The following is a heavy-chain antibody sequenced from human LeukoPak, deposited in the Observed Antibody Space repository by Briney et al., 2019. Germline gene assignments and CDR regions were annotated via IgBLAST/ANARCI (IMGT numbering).Heavy chain of an antibody. CDR2: IFYTGLT. Sequence: SETLSLTCTVSGGSISSTSHYWGWVRQSPDKGLEWIASIFYTGLTYYNPSLKSRVTISVDTSKNQFSLKETSVTAADTAVYFCARHSVNGWYFYFDSWGQGAQVTVSS. V-gene: IGHV4-39*01. CDR3: ARHSVNGWYFYFDS. D-gene: IGHD6-19*01. J-gene: IGHJ4*02. CDR1: GGSISSTSHY.